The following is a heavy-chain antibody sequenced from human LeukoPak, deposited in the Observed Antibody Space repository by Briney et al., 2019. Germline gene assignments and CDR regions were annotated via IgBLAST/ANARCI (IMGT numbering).Heavy chain of an antibody. CDR1: GFTFSSYA. Sequence: GGSLRLSCAASGFTFSSYAMSWVHQAPGKGLEWVSAISGSGGSTYYADSVKGRFTISRDNSKNTLYLQMNGLRAEDTAVYYCAKQSRSSGWYPIDYWGQGTLVTVSS. CDR2: ISGSGGST. D-gene: IGHD6-19*01. J-gene: IGHJ4*02. V-gene: IGHV3-23*01. CDR3: AKQSRSSGWYPIDY.